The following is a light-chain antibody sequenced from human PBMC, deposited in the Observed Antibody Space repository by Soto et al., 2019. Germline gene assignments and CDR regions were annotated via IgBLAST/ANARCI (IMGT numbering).Light chain of an antibody. CDR3: QSYDSSLSGVV. CDR1: SSNIRAGYD. CDR2: GNS. J-gene: IGLJ2*01. V-gene: IGLV1-40*01. Sequence: QSVLTQPPSVSGAPGQRVTISCTGSSSNIRAGYDVHWYQQLPGTAPKVLIYGNSNRPSGVPDRFSGSKSGTSASLAITGLQAEDEAGYYCQSYDSSLSGVVFGGGTKVTVL.